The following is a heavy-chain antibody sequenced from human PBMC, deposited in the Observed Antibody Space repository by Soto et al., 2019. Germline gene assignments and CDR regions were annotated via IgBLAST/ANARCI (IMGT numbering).Heavy chain of an antibody. D-gene: IGHD3-3*01. CDR2: MYNGGST. J-gene: IGHJ4*02. V-gene: IGHV4-30-4*01. Sequence: ALSVTGSDLCDSLSSVDLHWSWLRRPPGKGLEWIGYMYNGGSTYYRPSLESRMHMSLDATRNHYSLRLTSVTAADTAVYFCARAPVGLDTISYFDYWGQGKLVPVSS. CDR1: CDSLSSVDLH. CDR3: ARAPVGLDTISYFDY.